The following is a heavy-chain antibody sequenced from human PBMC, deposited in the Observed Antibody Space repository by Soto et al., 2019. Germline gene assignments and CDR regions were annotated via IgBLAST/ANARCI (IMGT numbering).Heavy chain of an antibody. V-gene: IGHV4-59*01. D-gene: IGHD2-2*01. CDR1: GGSISSYY. Sequence: SETLSLTCTVSGGSISSYYWSWIRQPPGKGLEWIGYIYYIGSTNYNPSLKSRVTISVDTSKNQFSLKLSSVTAADTAVYYCARGLLRQLLKWFVPSGQGTLVTVFS. CDR2: IYYIGST. J-gene: IGHJ5*02. CDR3: ARGLLRQLLKWFVP.